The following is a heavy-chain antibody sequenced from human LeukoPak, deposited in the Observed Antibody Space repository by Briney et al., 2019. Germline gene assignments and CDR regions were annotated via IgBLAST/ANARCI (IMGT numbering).Heavy chain of an antibody. CDR1: GGSFTDYY. Sequence: SETLSLTCVVYGGSFTDYYWGWIRQPPGKGLEWIGTIYYSGSTYCNPSLKSRVTISVYTSKNQFSLKLSSVTAADTAVYYCARVPGGALNWFDPWGQGTLVTVSS. J-gene: IGHJ5*02. CDR3: ARVPGGALNWFDP. V-gene: IGHV4-34*01. D-gene: IGHD1-1*01. CDR2: IYYSGST.